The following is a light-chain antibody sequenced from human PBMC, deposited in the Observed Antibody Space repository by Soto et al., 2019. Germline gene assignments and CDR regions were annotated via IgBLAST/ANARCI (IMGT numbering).Light chain of an antibody. CDR1: QSIRNF. V-gene: IGKV3-11*01. Sequence: EIVLTQSPGTLSLSPGERATLSCRASQSIRNFLAWYQQKPGQAPRLLIDGASNRATGIPARFSGSGSGTDFTLTISSLEPEDFAVYFCQQRSSWPLTFGGGTKVDIK. J-gene: IGKJ4*02. CDR3: QQRSSWPLT. CDR2: GAS.